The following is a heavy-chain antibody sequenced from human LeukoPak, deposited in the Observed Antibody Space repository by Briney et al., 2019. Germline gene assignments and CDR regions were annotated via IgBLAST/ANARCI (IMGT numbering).Heavy chain of an antibody. CDR1: GYTFTGYY. CDR3: ARGTCIAAAEGPTCFAFDI. D-gene: IGHD6-13*01. J-gene: IGHJ3*02. Sequence: ASVKVSCKASGYTFTGYYMHWVRQAPGQGLEWMGWINPNSGGTNYAQKFQGRVTMTRDTSISTAYMELSRLRSDDTAVYYCARGTCIAAAEGPTCFAFDIWGQGTMVTVSS. CDR2: INPNSGGT. V-gene: IGHV1-2*02.